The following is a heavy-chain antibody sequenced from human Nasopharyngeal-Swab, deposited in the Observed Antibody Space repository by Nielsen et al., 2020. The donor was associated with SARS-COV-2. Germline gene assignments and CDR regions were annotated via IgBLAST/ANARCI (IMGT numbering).Heavy chain of an antibody. V-gene: IGHV3-15*01. CDR3: VVQGVSPYYYYGMDV. CDR2: IKSKTDGGTT. J-gene: IGHJ6*02. CDR1: GFTFSNAW. Sequence: GGSLRLSRAASGFTFSNAWMSWVRQAPGKGLEWVGRIKSKTDGGTTDYAAPVKGRFTISRDDSKNTLYLQMNSLKTEDTAVYYCVVQGVSPYYYYGMDVWGQGTTVTVSS. D-gene: IGHD3-10*01.